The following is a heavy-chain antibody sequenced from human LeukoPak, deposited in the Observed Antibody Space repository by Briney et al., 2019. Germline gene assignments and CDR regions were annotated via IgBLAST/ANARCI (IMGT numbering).Heavy chain of an antibody. CDR1: GFTFSSYW. V-gene: IGHV3-7*01. CDR2: IKQDGSEK. J-gene: IGHJ6*03. D-gene: IGHD3-3*01. CDR3: ASQTYYDFWSGYYYYYRDV. Sequence: PGGSLRLSCAASGFTFSSYWMSWVRQAPGKGLEWVANIKQDGSEKYYVDSVKGRFTISRDNAKNSLYLQMNSLRAEDTAVYYCASQTYYDFWSGYYYYYRDVWGKGTTVTVSS.